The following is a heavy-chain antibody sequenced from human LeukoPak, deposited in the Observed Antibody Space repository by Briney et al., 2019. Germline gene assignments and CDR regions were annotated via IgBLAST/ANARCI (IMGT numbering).Heavy chain of an antibody. Sequence: SETLSLTCAVYGGSFSGYYWSWIRQPPGKGLEWIGEINHSGSTNYNPSLKSRVTISVDTSKNQFSLKLSSVTAADTAVYCCAREAAGSLVAWWFDPWGQGTLVTVSS. D-gene: IGHD6-13*01. V-gene: IGHV4-34*01. J-gene: IGHJ5*02. CDR2: INHSGST. CDR1: GGSFSGYY. CDR3: AREAAGSLVAWWFDP.